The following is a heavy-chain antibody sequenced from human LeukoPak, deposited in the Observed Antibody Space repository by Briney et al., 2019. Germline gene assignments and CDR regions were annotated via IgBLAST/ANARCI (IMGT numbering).Heavy chain of an antibody. V-gene: IGHV5-51*01. CDR3: ARLGFDYSSSSRAFDI. Sequence: GESLKISCKGSGYSFTSYWIGWVRQMPGKGLEWMGIIYPGDSDTRYSPSFQGQVTISADKSISTAYLQWSSLKASDTAMYYCARLGFDYSSSSRAFDIWGQGTMVTVSS. CDR2: IYPGDSDT. CDR1: GYSFTSYW. J-gene: IGHJ3*02. D-gene: IGHD6-6*01.